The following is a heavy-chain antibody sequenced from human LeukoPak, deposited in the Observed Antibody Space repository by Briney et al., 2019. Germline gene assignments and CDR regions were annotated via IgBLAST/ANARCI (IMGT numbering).Heavy chain of an antibody. CDR3: ARDVMIKFGGVIVMYYFDY. Sequence: PGGSLRLSCAASGFILSSYWMSWVRQAPGKGLEWVANIKQDGSEKYYVDSVKGRFTISRDNAKNSLYLQMNSLRAEDTAVYYCARDVMIKFGGVIVMYYFDYWGQGTLVTVSS. CDR2: IKQDGSEK. D-gene: IGHD3-16*02. CDR1: GFILSSYW. J-gene: IGHJ4*02. V-gene: IGHV3-7*01.